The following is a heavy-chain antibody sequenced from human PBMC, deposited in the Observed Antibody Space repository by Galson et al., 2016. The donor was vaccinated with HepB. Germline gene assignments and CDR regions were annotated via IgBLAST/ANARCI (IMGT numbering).Heavy chain of an antibody. CDR1: GFIVSSYH. Sequence: SLRLSCAASGFIVSSYHINWVRQAPGKGLEWVSLINSGGSTYYADSVKGRFTSSRDNSKTSLYLQMNTLRTEDTALYYCAKGDGGYYLVVDSWGQGTLVTVSS. J-gene: IGHJ4*02. D-gene: IGHD4-17*01. V-gene: IGHV3-53*05. CDR3: AKGDGGYYLVVDS. CDR2: INSGGST.